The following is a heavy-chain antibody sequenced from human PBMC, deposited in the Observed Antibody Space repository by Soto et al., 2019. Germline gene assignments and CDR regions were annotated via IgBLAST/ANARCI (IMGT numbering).Heavy chain of an antibody. CDR2: INPNSGGT. CDR3: ARGGFGYYDFWSGYYTPRSYYYYGMDV. V-gene: IGHV1-2*02. Sequence: AASVKVSCKASGYTFTGYYMHWVRQAPGQGLEWMGWINPNSGGTNYAQKFQGRVTMTRDTSISTAYMELSRLRSDDTAVYYCARGGFGYYDFWSGYYTPRSYYYYGMDVWGQGTTVTVSS. J-gene: IGHJ6*02. CDR1: GYTFTGYY. D-gene: IGHD3-3*01.